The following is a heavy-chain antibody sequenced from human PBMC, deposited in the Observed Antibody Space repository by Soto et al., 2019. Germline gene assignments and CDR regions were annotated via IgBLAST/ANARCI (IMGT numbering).Heavy chain of an antibody. CDR3: AKASSSWDGYYYYGMDV. D-gene: IGHD6-13*01. CDR1: RFTFSSYG. CDR2: ISYDGSNK. V-gene: IGHV3-30*18. Sequence: GGSLRLSCAAYRFTFSSYGMHWVRQAPGKGLEWVAVISYDGSNKYYADSVKGRFTISRDNSKNTLYLQMDSLRAEDSAVYYCAKASSSWDGYYYYGMDVWGPGTTVTVSS. J-gene: IGHJ6*02.